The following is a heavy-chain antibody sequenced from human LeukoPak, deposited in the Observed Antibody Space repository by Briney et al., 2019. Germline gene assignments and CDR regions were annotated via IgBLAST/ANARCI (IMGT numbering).Heavy chain of an antibody. Sequence: GGSLRLSCAASGFTFSSYAMSWVRQPPGKGLEWVSAISGSGGNTYYADSVKGRFTLSRENSKHTLYRQMNSLRAADTAVYYCAKHAGRAPVDAFDIWGQGTMVTVSS. J-gene: IGHJ3*02. CDR2: ISGSGGNT. CDR1: GFTFSSYA. V-gene: IGHV3-23*01. CDR3: AKHAGRAPVDAFDI.